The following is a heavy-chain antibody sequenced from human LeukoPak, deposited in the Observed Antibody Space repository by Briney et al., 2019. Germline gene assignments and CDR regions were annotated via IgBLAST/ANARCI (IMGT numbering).Heavy chain of an antibody. CDR2: IYYSGST. CDR1: GGSISSGDYY. V-gene: IGHV4-30-4*08. D-gene: IGHD5-12*01. J-gene: IGHJ6*03. CDR3: ARVMATFYYYYMDV. Sequence: SETLSLTCTVSGGSISSGDYYWSWIRQPPGKGLEWIGYIYYSGSTYYNPSLKSRVTISVDTSKNQFSLKLSSVTAADTAMYYCARVMATFYYYYMDVWGKGTTVTVSS.